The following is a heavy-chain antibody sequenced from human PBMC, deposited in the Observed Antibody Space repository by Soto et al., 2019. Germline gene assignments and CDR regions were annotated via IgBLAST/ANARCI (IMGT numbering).Heavy chain of an antibody. CDR3: ARDGGGITMIVGYYYGMDV. V-gene: IGHV3-74*01. Sequence: GGSLRLSCAASGFTFITYWMHWVRQAPGKGLVWVSRINGDGSRTNYADSVKGRFTISRDNAKNTLYLQMNSLRAEDTAVYYCARDGGGITMIVGYYYGMDVWGQGTTVTVSS. J-gene: IGHJ6*02. D-gene: IGHD3-22*01. CDR1: GFTFITYW. CDR2: INGDGSRT.